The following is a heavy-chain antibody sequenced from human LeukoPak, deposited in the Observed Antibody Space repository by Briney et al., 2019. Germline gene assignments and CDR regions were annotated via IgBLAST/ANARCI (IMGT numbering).Heavy chain of an antibody. V-gene: IGHV3-21*01. J-gene: IGHJ4*02. D-gene: IGHD2-2*01. CDR1: GFTFSSYS. CDR3: ATMPPSGAHNSLDH. Sequence: GGSLRLSCAASGFTFSSYSMNWVRQAPGKGLEWVSSISSSSSYIYYADSVKGRFTISRDNAKNSLYLQMNSLGAEDTAVYYCATMPPSGAHNSLDHWGQGTLVTVSS. CDR2: ISSSSSYI.